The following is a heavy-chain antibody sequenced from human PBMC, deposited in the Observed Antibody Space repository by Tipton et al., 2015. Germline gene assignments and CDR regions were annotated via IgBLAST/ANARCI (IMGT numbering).Heavy chain of an antibody. CDR2: IYHSGST. J-gene: IGHJ2*01. CDR3: ARDRYYHSRGMDYWYFDL. Sequence: TLSLTCAVSNGSISSSNWWSWVRQPSGKGLEWIGEIYHSGSTNYNPSLKSRVTISVDKSKNQFSLKLSSVTAADTAVYYCARDRYYHSRGMDYWYFDLWGRGTLVTVSS. D-gene: IGHD3-22*01. CDR1: NGSISSSNW. V-gene: IGHV4-4*02.